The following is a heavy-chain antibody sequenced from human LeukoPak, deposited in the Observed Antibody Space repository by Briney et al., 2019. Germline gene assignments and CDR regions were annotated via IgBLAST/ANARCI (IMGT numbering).Heavy chain of an antibody. V-gene: IGHV3-23*01. D-gene: IGHD1-1*01. CDR2: ISGSGGST. J-gene: IGHJ4*02. Sequence: GGSLRLSCAASGFTFSSYAMSWVRQAPGKGLEWVSAISGSGGSTYYADSAKGRFTISRDNSKNTLYLQMNSLRAEDTAVYYCAKGDWNDEISYFDYWGQGTLVTVSS. CDR3: AKGDWNDEISYFDY. CDR1: GFTFSSYA.